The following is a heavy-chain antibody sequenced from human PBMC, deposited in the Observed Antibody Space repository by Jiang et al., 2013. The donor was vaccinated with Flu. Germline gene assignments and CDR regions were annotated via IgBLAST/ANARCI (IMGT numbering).Heavy chain of an antibody. CDR2: IIPIFGIA. V-gene: IGHV1-69*01. Sequence: GAEVKKPGSSVKVSCKASGGTFSSYAISWVRQAPGQGLEWMGGIIPIFGIANYAQKFQGRVTITADESTSTAYMELSSLRSEDTAVYYCASAPGGSATVTNSPYYYYYGMDVWGQGTTVTVSS. CDR3: ASAPGGSATVTNSPYYYYYGMDV. J-gene: IGHJ6*02. D-gene: IGHD4-11*01. CDR1: GGTFSSYA.